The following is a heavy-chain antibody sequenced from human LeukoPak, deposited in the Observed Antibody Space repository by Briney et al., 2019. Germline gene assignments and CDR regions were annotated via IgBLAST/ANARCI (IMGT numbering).Heavy chain of an antibody. CDR3: AKALNWGDYYYGMDV. Sequence: GGSLRLSCAASGFTFSNYAMHWVRQAPGKGLEWVAVISYDGSNKYYADSVKGRFTISRDNSKNTLYLQMNSLRAEDTAVYYCAKALNWGDYYYGMDVWGQGTTVTVSS. CDR2: ISYDGSNK. D-gene: IGHD7-27*01. J-gene: IGHJ6*02. CDR1: GFTFSNYA. V-gene: IGHV3-30-3*01.